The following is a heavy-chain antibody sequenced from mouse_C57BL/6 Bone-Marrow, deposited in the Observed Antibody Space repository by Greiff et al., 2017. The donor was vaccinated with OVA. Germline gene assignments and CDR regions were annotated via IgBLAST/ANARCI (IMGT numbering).Heavy chain of an antibody. CDR2: ISSGGSYT. D-gene: IGHD1-1*01. CDR3: ARRLRSYAMDY. V-gene: IGHV5-6*02. J-gene: IGHJ4*01. Sequence: EVKVVESGGDLVKPGGSLKLSCAASGFTFSSYGMSWVRQTPDKRLEWVATISSGGSYTYYPDSVKGRFTISRDNAKNTLYLQMSSLKSEDTAMYYCARRLRSYAMDYWGQGTSVTVSS. CDR1: GFTFSSYG.